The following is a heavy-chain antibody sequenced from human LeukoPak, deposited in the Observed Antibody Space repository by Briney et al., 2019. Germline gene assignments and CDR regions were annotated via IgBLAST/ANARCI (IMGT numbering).Heavy chain of an antibody. J-gene: IGHJ3*02. CDR3: ASPYYYGSGTDAFDI. CDR2: IYSGGST. V-gene: IGHV3-53*01. Sequence: PGGSLRLSCAASGFTVSSNYMSWVRQAPGKGLEWVSVIYSGGSTYYADSVKGRFTISRDNSKNTLYLQMNSLRAEDTAVYYCASPYYYGSGTDAFDIWGQGTMVTVSS. D-gene: IGHD3-10*01. CDR1: GFTVSSNY.